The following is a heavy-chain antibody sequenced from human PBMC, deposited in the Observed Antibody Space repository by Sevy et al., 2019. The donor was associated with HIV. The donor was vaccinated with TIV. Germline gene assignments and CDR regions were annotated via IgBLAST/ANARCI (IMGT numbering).Heavy chain of an antibody. CDR3: ASEFVLRFLEWLNTYYYYMDV. V-gene: IGHV3-23*01. Sequence: GGSLRLSCAASGFTFSSYAMSWVRQAPGKGLEWVSAISGSGGSTYYADSVKGRFTISRDNSKNTLYLQMNSLRAEDTAVYHCASEFVLRFLEWLNTYYYYMDVWGKGTTVTVSS. CDR2: ISGSGGST. D-gene: IGHD3-3*01. CDR1: GFTFSSYA. J-gene: IGHJ6*03.